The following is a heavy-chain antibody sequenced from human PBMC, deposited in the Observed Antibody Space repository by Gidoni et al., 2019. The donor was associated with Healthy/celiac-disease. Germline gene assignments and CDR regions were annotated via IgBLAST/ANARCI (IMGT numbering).Heavy chain of an antibody. CDR1: GFTFSSYA. Sequence: EVQLLESGGGLVQPGGSLRLSCAASGFTFSSYAMSWVRQAPGKGLGCVSAISGSGGSTYYADSVKGRFTISRDNSKNTLYLQMNSLRAEDTAVYYCAKVKAVAGTFDYWGQGTLVTVSS. CDR3: AKVKAVAGTFDY. CDR2: ISGSGGST. V-gene: IGHV3-23*01. J-gene: IGHJ4*02. D-gene: IGHD6-19*01.